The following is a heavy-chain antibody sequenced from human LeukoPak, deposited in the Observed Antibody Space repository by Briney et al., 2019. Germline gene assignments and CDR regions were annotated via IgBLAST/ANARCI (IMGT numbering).Heavy chain of an antibody. J-gene: IGHJ4*02. CDR3: ARPPHYYDTSGYSV. V-gene: IGHV4-4*07. D-gene: IGHD3-22*01. CDR1: GGSFSNYF. Sequence: SETLSLTCSVSGGSFSNYFWSWVRQPAGKGLEWIGRIYPSGNTNYNPSLKSRVTISVDTSKNQFSLRLNSVTAADTAVYYCARPPHYYDTSGYSVWGQGTLVTVSS. CDR2: IYPSGNT.